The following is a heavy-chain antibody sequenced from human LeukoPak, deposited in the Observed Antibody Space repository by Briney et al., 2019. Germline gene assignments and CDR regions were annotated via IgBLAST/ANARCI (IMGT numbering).Heavy chain of an antibody. CDR2: INPKSGGT. J-gene: IGHJ3*02. CDR3: ARGPRITIFGVVMANDAFDI. CDR1: GYTFTDYF. Sequence: ASVKVSCKASGYTFTDYFMNWVRQAPGQGLEWMGWINPKSGGTVYAQKFQGRVTMTRDTSSSTAYMELSRLRFDDTVVYYCARGPRITIFGVVMANDAFDIWGQGTMVTVSS. D-gene: IGHD3-3*01. V-gene: IGHV1-2*02.